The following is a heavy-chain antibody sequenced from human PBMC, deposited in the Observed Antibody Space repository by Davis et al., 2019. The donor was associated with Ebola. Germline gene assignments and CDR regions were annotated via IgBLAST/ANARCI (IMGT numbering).Heavy chain of an antibody. Sequence: GGSLRLSCAASGFTFSGSAMHWVRHASGKGLEWVGRISSNANSYATAYAASVNGRFTISRDDSKNTAYLQMNSLKTEDTAVYYCNSGYSSSHQGFNDYWGQGTLVTVSS. D-gene: IGHD6-13*01. CDR3: NSGYSSSHQGFNDY. J-gene: IGHJ4*02. CDR1: GFTFSGSA. V-gene: IGHV3-73*01. CDR2: ISSNANSYAT.